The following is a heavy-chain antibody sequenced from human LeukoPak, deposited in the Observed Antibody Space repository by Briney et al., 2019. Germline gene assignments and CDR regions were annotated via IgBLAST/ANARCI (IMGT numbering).Heavy chain of an antibody. CDR2: INPNSGVT. V-gene: IGHV1-2*02. D-gene: IGHD1-14*01. CDR1: GYTFIDYF. CDR3: ARAVSGTLGGAFDI. Sequence: GASVKVSCKASGYTFIDYFIHWMRQTPGQGLGWLGWINPNSGVTRYAQKFQGRVTLTRDTAAYMELSSLKYDDTAVYYCARAVSGTLGGAFDIWGQGTAVTVSS. J-gene: IGHJ3*02.